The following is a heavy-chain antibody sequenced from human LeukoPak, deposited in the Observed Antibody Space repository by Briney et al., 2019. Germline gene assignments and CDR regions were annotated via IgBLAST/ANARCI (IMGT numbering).Heavy chain of an antibody. Sequence: GGSLRPSCAGSGFTFSSYAMSWVRQAPGKGLEWVSAISGSGGSTYYADSVKGRFTISRDNSKNTLYLQMNSLRAEDTAVYYCAKVMAFGELLVDYWGQGTLVTVSS. V-gene: IGHV3-23*01. J-gene: IGHJ4*02. CDR1: GFTFSSYA. CDR2: ISGSGGST. CDR3: AKVMAFGELLVDY. D-gene: IGHD3-10*01.